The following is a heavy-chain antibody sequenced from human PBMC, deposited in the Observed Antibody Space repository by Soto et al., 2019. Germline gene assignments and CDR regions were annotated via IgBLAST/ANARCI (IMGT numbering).Heavy chain of an antibody. V-gene: IGHV4-39*01. CDR1: GGSISGYY. J-gene: IGHJ4*02. CDR3: ARHRGPAPVY. D-gene: IGHD3-10*01. CDR2: LFYGGTT. Sequence: PSETLSLTCTVSGGSISGYYWTWIRRPPGKGLEWVGSLFYGGTTDYNPSLKSRLTMSLDTSKNHFSLKLRSVTAADTAVYYCARHRGPAPVYWGQGTLVTVSS.